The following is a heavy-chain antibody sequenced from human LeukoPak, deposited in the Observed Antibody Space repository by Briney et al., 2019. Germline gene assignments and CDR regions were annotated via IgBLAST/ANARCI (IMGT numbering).Heavy chain of an antibody. J-gene: IGHJ5*02. V-gene: IGHV4-30-2*01. CDR3: ARDHYHSSSLRFLGFDP. Sequence: PSETLSLTCTVSGGSISSGGYYWSWIRQPPGKGLEWIGYIYHSGSTYYNPSLKSRVTISVDRSKNQFSLKLSSVTAADTAVYYCARDHYHSSSLRFLGFDPWGQGTLVTVSS. CDR2: IYHSGST. CDR1: GGSISSGGYY. D-gene: IGHD3-3*01.